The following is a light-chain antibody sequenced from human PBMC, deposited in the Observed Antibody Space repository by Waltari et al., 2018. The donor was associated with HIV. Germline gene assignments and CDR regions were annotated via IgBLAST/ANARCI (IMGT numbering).Light chain of an antibody. CDR1: SPNIGAGYD. Sequence: QSVLTQPPSVSGAPGQRVTISCTRSSPNIGAGYDVPWYQQLPGTAPKLLIYGNSNRPSGVPDRFSGSKSGTSASLAITGLQAEDEADYYCQSYDSSLSGVVFGGGTKLTVL. J-gene: IGLJ2*01. V-gene: IGLV1-40*01. CDR2: GNS. CDR3: QSYDSSLSGVV.